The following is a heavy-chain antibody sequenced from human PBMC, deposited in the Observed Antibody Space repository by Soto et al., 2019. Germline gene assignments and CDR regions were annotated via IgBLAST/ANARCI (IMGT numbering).Heavy chain of an antibody. CDR1: GFPFSSYW. CDR3: ARGYYGSEGTEYFQL. V-gene: IGHV3-74*03. J-gene: IGHJ1*01. D-gene: IGHD3-10*01. Sequence: EVQLVESGGDLVHPGGSLILSCTASGFPFSSYWMHWVRQAPGKGLVWISRSNSDASTTTYADSVKGRFTISRDNAENTLFLQMNSQRVDDTAVYYCARGYYGSEGTEYFQLWGRGNLVTVSS. CDR2: SNSDASTT.